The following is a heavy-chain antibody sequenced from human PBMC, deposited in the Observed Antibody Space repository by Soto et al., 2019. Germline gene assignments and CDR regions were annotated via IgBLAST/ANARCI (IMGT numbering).Heavy chain of an antibody. D-gene: IGHD4-17*01. CDR3: AETYDYGDYHDAFDI. V-gene: IGHV1-58*02. CDR2: IVVGSGNT. CDR1: GFTFTSSA. Sequence: QMQLVQSGPEVKKPGTSVKVSCKASGFTFTSSAMQWVRQARGQRLEWIGWIVVGSGNTNYAQKFQERVTITRDMSTSTAYMELSSLRFEDTAVYYCAETYDYGDYHDAFDIWGQGTMVTVSS. J-gene: IGHJ3*02.